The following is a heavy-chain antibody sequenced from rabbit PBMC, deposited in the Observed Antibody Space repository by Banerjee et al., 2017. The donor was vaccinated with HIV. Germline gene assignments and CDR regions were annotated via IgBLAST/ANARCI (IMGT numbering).Heavy chain of an antibody. J-gene: IGHJ4*01. CDR3: AGGSYYVGFNL. V-gene: IGHV1S45*01. D-gene: IGHD8-1*01. CDR2: IYAGSSGYS. CDR1: GFSFSGSYW. Sequence: QEQLEESGGDLVKPGASLTLTCTASGFSFSGSYWIYWVRQAPGKGLEWIACIYAGSSGYSYYATWAKGRFTISKTSSTTVTLQMTSLTAADTATYFCAGGSYYVGFNLWGPGTLVTVS.